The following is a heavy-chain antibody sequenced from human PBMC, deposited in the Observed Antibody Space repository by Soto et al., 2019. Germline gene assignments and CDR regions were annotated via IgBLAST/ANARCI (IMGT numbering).Heavy chain of an antibody. CDR3: ARGLSYNPLGVFYYYYYMDV. V-gene: IGHV1-8*01. CDR2: MNPNSGNT. Sequence: QVQLVQSGAEVKKPGASVKVSCKASGYTFTSYDINWVRQATGQGLEWMGWMNPNSGNTGYAQKFQGRVTMTRNTSISTAYMELSSLRSEDTAVYYCARGLSYNPLGVFYYYYYMDVWGKGTTVTVSS. J-gene: IGHJ6*03. CDR1: GYTFTSYD. D-gene: IGHD3-10*01.